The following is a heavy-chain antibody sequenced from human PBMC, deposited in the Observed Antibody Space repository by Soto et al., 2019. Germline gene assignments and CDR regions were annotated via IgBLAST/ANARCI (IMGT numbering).Heavy chain of an antibody. Sequence: SETLSLTCTVSGGSISSYYWSWIRQPPGKGLEWIGYIYYSGSTNYNPSLKSRVTISVDTSKNQFSLKLSSGPAADTAVYYCARERGRAFDIWGQGTMVTVSS. V-gene: IGHV4-59*01. D-gene: IGHD3-10*01. CDR3: ARERGRAFDI. J-gene: IGHJ3*02. CDR2: IYYSGST. CDR1: GGSISSYY.